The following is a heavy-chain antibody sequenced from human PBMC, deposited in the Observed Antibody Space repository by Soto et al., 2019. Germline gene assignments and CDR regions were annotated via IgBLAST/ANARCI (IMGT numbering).Heavy chain of an antibody. CDR3: ATGGYGSGSYSYGMDV. J-gene: IGHJ6*02. Sequence: SVKVSCKASGYTFTGYYMHWVRQAPGQGLEWMGWINPNSGGTNYAQKFQGWVTMTRDTSISTAYMELSRLRSDVTAVYYCATGGYGSGSYSYGMDVWGQGTTVTVSS. CDR1: GYTFTGYY. D-gene: IGHD3-10*01. V-gene: IGHV1-2*04. CDR2: INPNSGGT.